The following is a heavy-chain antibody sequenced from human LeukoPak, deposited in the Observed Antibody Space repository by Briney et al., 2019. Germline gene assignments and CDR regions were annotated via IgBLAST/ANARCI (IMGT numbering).Heavy chain of an antibody. V-gene: IGHV1-69*02. D-gene: IGHD4-23*01. CDR2: IIPILGIA. J-gene: IGHJ3*02. Sequence: ASCKASGGTFSSYTISWVRQAPGQGLEWMGRIIPILGIANYAQKFQGRVTITADKSTSTAYMELSSLRSEDTAVYYCARGPNGGNSGNAFDIWGQGTMVTVSS. CDR3: ARGPNGGNSGNAFDI. CDR1: GGTFSSYT.